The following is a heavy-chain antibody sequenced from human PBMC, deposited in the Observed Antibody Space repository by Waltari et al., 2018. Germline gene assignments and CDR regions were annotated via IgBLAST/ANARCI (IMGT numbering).Heavy chain of an antibody. CDR3: ASGPGYCSGGSGYSVRIWFDP. CDR1: GGTFSSYA. CDR2: IIPIFGTA. D-gene: IGHD2-15*01. V-gene: IGHV1-69*14. Sequence: QVQLVQSGAEVKKPGSSVKVSCKASGGTFSSYAISWVRQAPGQGLEWMGRIIPIFGTANYAQKFQGRVTITADKSTSTAYRELSSLRSEDTAVYYCASGPGYCSGGSGYSVRIWFDPWGQGTLVTVSS. J-gene: IGHJ5*02.